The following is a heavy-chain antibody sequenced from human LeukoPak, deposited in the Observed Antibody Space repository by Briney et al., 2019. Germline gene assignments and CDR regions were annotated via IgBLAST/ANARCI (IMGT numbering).Heavy chain of an antibody. J-gene: IGHJ4*02. CDR3: AKTLLGYCSSTSCYGDY. D-gene: IGHD2-2*01. CDR2: ISGSGGST. Sequence: GGSLRLSCAASGFTFSSYAMSWVRQAPGKGLEWVSAISGSGGSTYYADSVKGRFTISRDNSKNTLYLQMSSLRAEDTAVYYCAKTLLGYCSSTSCYGDYWGQGTLVTVSS. CDR1: GFTFSSYA. V-gene: IGHV3-23*01.